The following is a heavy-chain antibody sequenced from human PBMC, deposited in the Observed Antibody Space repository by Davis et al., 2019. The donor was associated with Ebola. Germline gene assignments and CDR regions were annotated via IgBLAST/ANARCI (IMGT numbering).Heavy chain of an antibody. CDR1: GFTFSSYA. V-gene: IGHV3-30*04. Sequence: GESLKISCAASGFTFSSYAMHWVRQAPGKGLEWVAVISYDGSNKYYADSVKGRFTISRDNSKNTLYLQMNSLRAEDTAVYYCAKAYSGYEGYYYGMDVWGKGTTVTVSS. CDR3: AKAYSGYEGYYYGMDV. CDR2: ISYDGSNK. J-gene: IGHJ6*04. D-gene: IGHD5-12*01.